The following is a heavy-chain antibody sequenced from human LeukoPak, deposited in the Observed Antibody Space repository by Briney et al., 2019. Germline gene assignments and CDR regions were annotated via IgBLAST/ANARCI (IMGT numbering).Heavy chain of an antibody. D-gene: IGHD2-2*01. CDR3: ARGSCSSTSCFMDV. CDR2: INAGKGNT. J-gene: IGHJ6*02. V-gene: IGHV1-3*01. Sequence: ASVKVSCKAFEYTFSSYSIHWVRQAPGQRLEWMGWINAGKGNTKYSQNLQGRVTVTGDTSASTAYMELSSLTSEDTAVYYCARGSCSSTSCFMDVWGQGTTVTVSS. CDR1: EYTFSSYS.